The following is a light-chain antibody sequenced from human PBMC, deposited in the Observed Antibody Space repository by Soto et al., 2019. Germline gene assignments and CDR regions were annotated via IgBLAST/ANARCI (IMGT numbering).Light chain of an antibody. CDR2: KAS. CDR3: QHYNSYSEA. J-gene: IGKJ1*01. CDR1: QTISSW. V-gene: IGKV1-5*03. Sequence: IQMTQTPSTLSASVGDRVTITFRASQTISSWLAWYQQKXGKAPKXXIYKASTLKSGVPSRFSGSGSGTEFTLTISSLQPDDFATYYCQHYNSYSEAFGQGTKVDIK.